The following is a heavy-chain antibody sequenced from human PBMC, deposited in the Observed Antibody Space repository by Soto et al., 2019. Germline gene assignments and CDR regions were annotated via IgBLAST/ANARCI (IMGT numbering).Heavy chain of an antibody. CDR1: GFTVSSNY. J-gene: IGHJ6*02. CDR3: ARDLRRWFGELTGMDV. CDR2: IYSGGST. Sequence: EVQLVESGGGLIQPGGSLRLSCAASGFTVSSNYMSWVRQAPGKGLEWVSVIYSGGSTYYADSVKGRFTISRDNSKNTLYLQMNSLRAEDTAVYYCARDLRRWFGELTGMDVWGQGTTVTVSS. V-gene: IGHV3-53*01. D-gene: IGHD3-10*01.